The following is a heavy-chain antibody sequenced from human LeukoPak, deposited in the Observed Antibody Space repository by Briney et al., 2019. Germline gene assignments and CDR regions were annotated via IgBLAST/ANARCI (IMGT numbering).Heavy chain of an antibody. J-gene: IGHJ4*02. CDR1: GFTFSSYW. CDR3: ARVVDTHFDY. Sequence: EGSLRLSCAASGFTFSSYWMHWVRQAPGKGLVWVSRIKSDGSTTTYADSVKGRFTISRDNAKNTLYLQMNSLRAEDTAVYYCARVVDTHFDYWGQGTLVTVSS. CDR2: IKSDGSTT. D-gene: IGHD5-18*01. V-gene: IGHV3-74*01.